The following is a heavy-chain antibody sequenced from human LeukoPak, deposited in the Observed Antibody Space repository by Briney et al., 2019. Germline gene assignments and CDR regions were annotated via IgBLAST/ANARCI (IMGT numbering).Heavy chain of an antibody. Sequence: SGTLSLTCAVPGGSISSSNWWSWVRQPPGKGLEWIGEIYHSGSTNYNPSLKSRVTISVDKSKNQFSLKLSSVTAADTAVYYCARALYYYGSGSYSPDAFDIWGQGTMVTVSS. CDR2: IYHSGST. CDR1: GGSISSSNW. CDR3: ARALYYYGSGSYSPDAFDI. J-gene: IGHJ3*02. D-gene: IGHD3-10*01. V-gene: IGHV4-4*02.